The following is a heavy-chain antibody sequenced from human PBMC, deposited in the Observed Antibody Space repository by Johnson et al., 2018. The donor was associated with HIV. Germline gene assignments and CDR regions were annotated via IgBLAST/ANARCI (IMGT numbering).Heavy chain of an antibody. J-gene: IGHJ3*02. CDR2: IWYDGSNK. Sequence: QVQVVESGGGVVQPGRSLRLSCAVSGFTFSSYGMHWVRQAPGKGLEWVAIIWYDGSNKYYADSVKGRFTISRDNSKNTLYLQMGSLRAEDMAVYYSARGGWAVLDAFDIWGQGTMVTVS. V-gene: IGHV3-33*01. CDR3: ARGGWAVLDAFDI. CDR1: GFTFSSYG. D-gene: IGHD2-15*01.